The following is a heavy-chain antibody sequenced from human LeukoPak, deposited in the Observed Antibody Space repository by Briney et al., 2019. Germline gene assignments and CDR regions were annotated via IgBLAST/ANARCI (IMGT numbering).Heavy chain of an antibody. D-gene: IGHD4-17*01. CDR2: IYYSGST. V-gene: IGHV4-59*01. CDR3: ARVYADYVDYYYYYMDV. CDR1: GGSISSYY. J-gene: IGHJ6*03. Sequence: SETLSLTCTVSGGSISSYYWSWIRQPPGKGLEWIGYIYYSGSTNYNPSLKSRVTISVDTSKNQSSLKLSSVTAADTAVYYCARVYADYVDYYYYYMDVWGKGTTVTVSS.